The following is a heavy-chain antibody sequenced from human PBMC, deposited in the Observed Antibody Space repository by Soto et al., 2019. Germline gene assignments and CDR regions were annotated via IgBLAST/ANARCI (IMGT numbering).Heavy chain of an antibody. CDR2: ISGSGGST. CDR3: AKSADIVVVVLFYFDY. CDR1: GFTFSSYA. Sequence: GGSLRLSCAASGFTFSSYAMSWVRQAPGKGLEWVSAISGSGGSTYYADSVKGRFTISRDNSRNTLYLQMNSLRAEDTAVYYCAKSADIVVVVLFYFDYWGQGTLVTVSS. V-gene: IGHV3-23*01. J-gene: IGHJ4*02. D-gene: IGHD2-15*01.